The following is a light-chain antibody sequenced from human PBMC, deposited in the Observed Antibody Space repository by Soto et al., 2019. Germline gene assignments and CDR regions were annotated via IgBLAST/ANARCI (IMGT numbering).Light chain of an antibody. J-gene: IGKJ1*01. CDR1: QSVSSY. CDR2: DAS. V-gene: IGKV3-11*01. CDR3: QQRSNWRT. Sequence: EIVLTQSPATLSFSPGERATLSCRASQSVSSYLAWYQQKPGQAPRLLIYDASNRATGIPARFSGSGAGTDFTLTISSLEAEDFAVYYCQQRSNWRTFGQGTKVEIK.